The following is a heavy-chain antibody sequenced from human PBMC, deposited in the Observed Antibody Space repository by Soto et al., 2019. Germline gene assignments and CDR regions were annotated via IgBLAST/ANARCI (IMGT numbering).Heavy chain of an antibody. CDR3: ATAEVDY. J-gene: IGHJ4*02. CDR1: GFNFGYYL. Sequence: PGGSLRLSCAASGFNFGYYLMHWARQPPGKGPEWVSRMTGDGRTTQYADSVKGRFTASRDNAKSTLYLQMNSLRAEDTAVYYCATAEVDYWGPGTLVTVSS. CDR2: MTGDGRTT. V-gene: IGHV3-74*03.